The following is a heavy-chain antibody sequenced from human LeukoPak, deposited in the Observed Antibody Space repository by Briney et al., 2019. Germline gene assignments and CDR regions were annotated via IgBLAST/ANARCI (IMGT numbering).Heavy chain of an antibody. CDR1: GGSFTNYY. V-gene: IGHV4-34*01. D-gene: IGHD1/OR15-1a*01. CDR2: INHSGGT. J-gene: IGHJ5*02. CDR3: ARGPGTVGLSP. Sequence: SETLSLTCNVSGGSFTNYYWSWIRQTPEKGLEWIGQINHSGGTSYNPSLRSRVTLSVDRSKNQFSLKVTSVTAADTGVYYCARGPGTVGLSPWGQGTLVSVSS.